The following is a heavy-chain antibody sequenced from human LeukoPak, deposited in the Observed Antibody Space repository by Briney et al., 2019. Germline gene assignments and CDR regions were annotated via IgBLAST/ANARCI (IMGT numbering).Heavy chain of an antibody. Sequence: SQTLSLTCTVSGGSISSGSYYWSWIRQPAGKGLEWIGRIYTSGSTNYNPSLKSRVTMSVDTSKNQFSLKLSSVTAADTAVYYCARSLLGYCSSTSCYGADYYYYYMDVWGKGTTVTVSS. J-gene: IGHJ6*03. CDR2: IYTSGST. CDR3: ARSLLGYCSSTSCYGADYYYYYMDV. D-gene: IGHD2-2*01. CDR1: GGSISSGSYY. V-gene: IGHV4-61*02.